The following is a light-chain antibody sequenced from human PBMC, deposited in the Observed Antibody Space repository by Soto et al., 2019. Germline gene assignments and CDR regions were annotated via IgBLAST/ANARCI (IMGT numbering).Light chain of an antibody. CDR2: DAS. Sequence: EIVLTQSPATLSLSPGERATLSCRASQNVSRFLAWYQRRPGQAPRLLIYDASKRASAIPARFSGSGSGTDFTLTISSLEPEDSAVYYCQQRSNWPPLTFGGGTKVEIK. V-gene: IGKV3-11*01. CDR1: QNVSRF. CDR3: QQRSNWPPLT. J-gene: IGKJ4*01.